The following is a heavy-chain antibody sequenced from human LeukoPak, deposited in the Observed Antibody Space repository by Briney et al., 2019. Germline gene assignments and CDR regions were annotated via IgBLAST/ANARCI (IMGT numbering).Heavy chain of an antibody. CDR3: AKGGSPSCYSSSGY. V-gene: IGHV3-23*01. Sequence: GGSLRLSCAASGFTFSSYAMTWVRQAPGKGLEWVSTITGSGGYTYYADSVKGRFTISRDNSKNTLFLRMNSLRAEDTAVYYCAKGGSPSCYSSSGYWGQGTLVTVSS. CDR2: ITGSGGYT. D-gene: IGHD2-2*01. J-gene: IGHJ4*02. CDR1: GFTFSSYA.